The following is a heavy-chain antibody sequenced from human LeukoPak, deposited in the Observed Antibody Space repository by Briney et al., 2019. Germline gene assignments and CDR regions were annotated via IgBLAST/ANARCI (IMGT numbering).Heavy chain of an antibody. CDR3: ARGGVEDIVVVPAAMPWLYLGY. Sequence: SQTLSLTCTVSGGSISSGDYCWSWIRQPPGKGLEWIGYICYSGSTYYNTSLKSRVTISVDTSKNQFSLKLSSVTAADTAVYYCARGGVEDIVVVPAAMPWLYLGYWGQGTLVTVSS. V-gene: IGHV4-30-4*01. J-gene: IGHJ4*02. D-gene: IGHD2-2*01. CDR1: GGSISSGDYC. CDR2: ICYSGST.